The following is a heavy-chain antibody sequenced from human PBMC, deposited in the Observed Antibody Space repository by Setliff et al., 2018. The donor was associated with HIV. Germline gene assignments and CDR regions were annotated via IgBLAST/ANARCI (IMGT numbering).Heavy chain of an antibody. J-gene: IGHJ4*02. CDR2: IYHSGST. D-gene: IGHD4-4*01. CDR1: GYSISSGYY. V-gene: IGHV4-38-2*02. CDR3: AREGTTVTLDY. Sequence: ETLSLTCAVSGYSISSGYYWGWIRQPPGKGLEWIGSIYHSGSTYYNPSLKSRVTISVDTSKNQFSLKLSSVTAADTAVYYCAREGTTVTLDYWGQGTLVTVSS.